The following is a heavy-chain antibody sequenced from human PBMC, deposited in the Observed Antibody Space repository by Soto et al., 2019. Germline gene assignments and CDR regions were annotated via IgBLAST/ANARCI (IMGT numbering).Heavy chain of an antibody. J-gene: IGHJ4*02. D-gene: IGHD1-26*01. CDR2: IDWDDDK. Sequence: SGPTLVNPTQTLTLTCTFSGFSLSTDEMCVSWIRQPPGKALHWLARIDWDDDKFYNTALKTRLTISKDTSKNQVVLTMTNMDPMDTATYYCARIHVNSGGYDYWGQGTMVTVSS. CDR3: ARIHVNSGGYDY. V-gene: IGHV2-70*17. CDR1: GFSLSTDEMC.